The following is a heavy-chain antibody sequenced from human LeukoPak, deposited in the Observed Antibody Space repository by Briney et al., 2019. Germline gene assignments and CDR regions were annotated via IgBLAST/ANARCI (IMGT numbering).Heavy chain of an antibody. Sequence: GGSLRLSRAASGFTFSSYSMNWVRQAPGKGLEWVSSISSSSSYIYYADSVKGRFTISRDNAKNSLYLQMNSLRAEDTAVYYCARDRMDTLDGMDVWGKGTTVTVSS. J-gene: IGHJ6*04. CDR3: ARDRMDTLDGMDV. V-gene: IGHV3-21*01. CDR2: ISSSSSYI. CDR1: GFTFSSYS. D-gene: IGHD5-18*01.